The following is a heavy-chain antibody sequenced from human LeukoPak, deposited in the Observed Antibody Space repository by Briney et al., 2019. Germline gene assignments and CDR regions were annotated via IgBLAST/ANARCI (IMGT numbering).Heavy chain of an antibody. D-gene: IGHD5-12*01. J-gene: IGHJ4*02. CDR3: ARIDPRLGWAFDF. Sequence: SETLSLTRTVSGGSFSSYSWSWVRQPSGKGLEWIGEINHSGGANYSPSLQSRVTISIDTSKNQLPLTLNSVTAADTSVYYCARIDPRLGWAFDFWGQGTLVTVSS. CDR1: GGSFSSYS. V-gene: IGHV4-34*01. CDR2: INHSGGA.